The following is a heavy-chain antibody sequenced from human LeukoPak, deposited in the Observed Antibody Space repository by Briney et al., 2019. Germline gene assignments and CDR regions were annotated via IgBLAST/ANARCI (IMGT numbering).Heavy chain of an antibody. V-gene: IGHV4-34*01. J-gene: IGHJ6*03. CDR1: GGSFSGYY. Sequence: SETLSLTCAVYGGSFSGYYWSWIRQPPGKGLEWIGEINHSGSTNYDPSLKSRVTISVDTSKNQFSLKLSSVTAADTAVYYCASGAIVVVPAARRHYYYYYMDVWGKGTTVTVS. D-gene: IGHD2-2*01. CDR3: ASGAIVVVPAARRHYYYYYMDV. CDR2: INHSGST.